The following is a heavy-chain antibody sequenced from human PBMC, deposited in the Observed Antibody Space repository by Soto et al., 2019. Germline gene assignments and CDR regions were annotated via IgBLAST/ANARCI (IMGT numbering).Heavy chain of an antibody. Sequence: QLLESGGGLVQPGGSLRLSCAASGFTFSSYAMTWIRQAPGKGLEWVSAMSDRGGSIYYTDSVEGRFTISRDNSKNTLYLQMNSLRAEDTAVYYCAKAITGTRAFDIWGQGTMVTVSS. V-gene: IGHV3-23*01. CDR3: AKAITGTRAFDI. CDR2: MSDRGGSI. CDR1: GFTFSSYA. J-gene: IGHJ3*02. D-gene: IGHD1-20*01.